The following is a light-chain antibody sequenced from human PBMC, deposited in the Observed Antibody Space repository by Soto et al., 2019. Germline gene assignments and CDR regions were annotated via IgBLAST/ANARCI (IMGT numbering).Light chain of an antibody. CDR1: LSDVAVYEY. CDR2: DVN. V-gene: IGLV2-11*01. J-gene: IGLJ1*01. CDR3: CIYATKYI. Sequence: QSALIHPRSGSASLGQSVTISCTGSLSDVAVYEYVSWYQQQPDKAPKLMIYDVNKRASGVPDRFSGSKSGNAASLIISGLQVADEADYYCCIYATKYIFGTGTKVTVL.